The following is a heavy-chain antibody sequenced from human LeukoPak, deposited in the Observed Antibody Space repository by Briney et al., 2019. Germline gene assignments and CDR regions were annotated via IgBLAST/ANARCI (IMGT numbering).Heavy chain of an antibody. D-gene: IGHD6-13*01. Sequence: SETLSLTCAVYGGSFSGYYWSWIRQPPGKGLEWIGEINHSGSTNYNPSLKSRVTISVDTSKNQFFLKLSSVTAADTAVYYCARVGRQQLVYWFDPWGQGTLVTVSS. CDR3: ARVGRQQLVYWFDP. CDR2: INHSGST. CDR1: GGSFSGYY. V-gene: IGHV4-34*01. J-gene: IGHJ5*02.